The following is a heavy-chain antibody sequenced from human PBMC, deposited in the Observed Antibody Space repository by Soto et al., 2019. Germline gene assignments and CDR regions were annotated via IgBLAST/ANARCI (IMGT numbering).Heavy chain of an antibody. CDR3: ARYRGSGSYYFDY. J-gene: IGHJ4*02. CDR1: GGSFSGYY. CDR2: INHSGST. V-gene: IGHV4-34*01. D-gene: IGHD3-10*01. Sequence: KASETLSLTCAVYGGSFSGYYWSWIRQPPGKGLEWIGEINHSGSTNYNPSLKSRVTISVDTSKNQFSLKLSSVTAADTAVYYCARYRGSGSYYFDYWGQGTLVTVSS.